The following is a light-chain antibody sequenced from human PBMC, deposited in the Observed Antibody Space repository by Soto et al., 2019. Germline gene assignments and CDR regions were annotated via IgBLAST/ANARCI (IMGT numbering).Light chain of an antibody. V-gene: IGLV1-47*03. Sequence: QSVLTQPPSASGTPGQRVTISCSGTSSNIGSNYEYWYQQLPGTAPKLLIYRNNQLPSGVPGRFSGSKSGTSASLAISWLWCEEEADEYCEAWDECPSGSDVFGTGTKLTVL. CDR3: EAWDECPSGSDV. CDR1: SSNIGSNY. J-gene: IGLJ1*01. CDR2: RNN.